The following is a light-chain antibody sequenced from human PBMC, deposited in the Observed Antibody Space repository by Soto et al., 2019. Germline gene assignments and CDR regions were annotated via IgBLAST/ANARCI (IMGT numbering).Light chain of an antibody. CDR1: QTVRNNY. Sequence: QAPSSVSASPHVIAALSYRSSQTVRNNYLAWYQQKPGQAPRLLIYDASSRATGTPDRFSGGGSGTDFTLTISRLEPEDVVVYYCQEVSRYPLNFGEGTKVEIK. CDR3: QEVSRYPLN. CDR2: DAS. V-gene: IGKV3-20*01. J-gene: IGKJ4*01.